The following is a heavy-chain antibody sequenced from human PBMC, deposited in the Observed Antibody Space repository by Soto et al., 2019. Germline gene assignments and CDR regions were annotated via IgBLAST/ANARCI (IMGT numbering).Heavy chain of an antibody. CDR2: ISAYKGNT. CDR3: SRDYPPPRE. J-gene: IGHJ4*02. CDR1: GYTFTSYG. Sequence: QVQLVQTEAEVKKPGASVKVSCKASGYTFTSYGISWVRQAPGQGLEWMGWISAYKGNTNDAQKLQGRVTMTTDKSTSTAYVELRSLRSDDTAVYYCSRDYPPPREWGQGTLVTVSS. V-gene: IGHV1-18*04.